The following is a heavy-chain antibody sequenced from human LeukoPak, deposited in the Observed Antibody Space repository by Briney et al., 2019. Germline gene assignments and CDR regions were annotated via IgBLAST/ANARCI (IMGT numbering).Heavy chain of an antibody. D-gene: IGHD2-15*01. J-gene: IGHJ4*02. CDR3: ARGRDRYCMGGSCYKFDY. CDR1: GGSLSGYY. CDR2: INQSGST. V-gene: IGHV4-34*01. Sequence: SETLSLTCGVYGGSLSGYYWNWIRQPPGKGLEWIGEINQSGSTKYNPSLKSRVSISVDTSKNQFSLKLSSVTAADTAVYYCARGRDRYCMGGSCYKFDYWGQGTLVTVSS.